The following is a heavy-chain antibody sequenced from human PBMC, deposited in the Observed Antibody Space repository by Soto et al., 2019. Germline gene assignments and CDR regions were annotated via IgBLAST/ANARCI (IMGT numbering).Heavy chain of an antibody. CDR2: ISGSGFKK. J-gene: IGHJ5*02. V-gene: IGHV3-23*01. Sequence: LRLSCAASGFIFENFVMSWVRQAPVKGLEWISSISGSGFKKYYADSVKGRFTISRDNSKSTVYLELNNLSAEDTAVYHCAKNQGVELVPLATVDWFDPWGQGSVVTVSS. CDR1: GFIFENFV. D-gene: IGHD1-26*01. CDR3: AKNQGVELVPLATVDWFDP.